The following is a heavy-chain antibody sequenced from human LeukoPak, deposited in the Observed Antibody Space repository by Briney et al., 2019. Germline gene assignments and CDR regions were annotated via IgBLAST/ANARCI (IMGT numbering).Heavy chain of an antibody. J-gene: IGHJ6*02. CDR3: ARGPGGGAYYYYYYGMDV. Sequence: SETLSLTCTVSGGSISSSSYYWSWIRQPPGKGLEWIGEINHSGSTNYNPSLKSRVTISVDTSKNQFSLKLSSVTAAGTAVYYCARGPGGGAYYYYYYGMDVWGQGTTVTVSS. CDR1: GGSISSSSYY. CDR2: INHSGST. V-gene: IGHV4-39*07. D-gene: IGHD3-16*01.